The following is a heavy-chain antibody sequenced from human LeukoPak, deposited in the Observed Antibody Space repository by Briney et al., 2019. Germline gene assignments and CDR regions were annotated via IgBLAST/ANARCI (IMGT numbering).Heavy chain of an antibody. Sequence: GGSLRLSCAASGFTFDDYTMHWVRQAPGKGLEWVSLISWDGGSTYYADSVKGRFTISRDNSKNSLYLQMNSLRTEDTALYYCAKDSLFRGRDRYDISTGYYDRWGQGTLVTVSS. CDR2: ISWDGGST. J-gene: IGHJ4*02. V-gene: IGHV3-43*01. D-gene: IGHD3-9*01. CDR1: GFTFDDYT. CDR3: AKDSLFRGRDRYDISTGYYDR.